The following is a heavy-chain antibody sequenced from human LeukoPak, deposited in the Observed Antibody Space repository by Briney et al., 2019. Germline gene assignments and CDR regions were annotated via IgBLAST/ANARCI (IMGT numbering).Heavy chain of an antibody. V-gene: IGHV3-48*04. Sequence: GGSLRLSCAASGFTFSSYSMNWVRQAPGKGLEWVSYISSSSSTIYYADSLKGRFTISRDNAKNSLYLQMNSLRAEDTAVYYCTRDLRGADSYYYYYMDVWGKGTPVTVSS. J-gene: IGHJ6*03. CDR2: ISSSSSTI. D-gene: IGHD3-10*01. CDR1: GFTFSSYS. CDR3: TRDLRGADSYYYYYMDV.